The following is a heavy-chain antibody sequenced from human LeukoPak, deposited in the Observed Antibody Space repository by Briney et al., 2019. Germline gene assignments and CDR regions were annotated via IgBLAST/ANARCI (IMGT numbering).Heavy chain of an antibody. V-gene: IGHV3-21*01. CDR3: ARDRVNGDYENYFDY. CDR1: GFTFSSYS. Sequence: PGGSLRLSCAASGFTFSSYSMNWVRQAPGKGLEWVSSISSSSSYIYYADSVKGRFTISRDNAKNSLYLQMNSLRAEDTAVYYCARDRVNGDYENYFDYWGLGNLVTVSS. J-gene: IGHJ4*02. D-gene: IGHD4-17*01. CDR2: ISSSSSYI.